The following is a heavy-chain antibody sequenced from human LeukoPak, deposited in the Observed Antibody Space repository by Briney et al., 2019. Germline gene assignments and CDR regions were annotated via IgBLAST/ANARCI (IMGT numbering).Heavy chain of an antibody. V-gene: IGHV3-23*01. J-gene: IGHJ1*01. CDR1: GFTFSSYA. Sequence: GGSLRLSCAASGFTFSSYAMSWVRQAPGKGLEWVSAISGSGGSTYYADSVKGRFTISRDNSKNTLYLQMNSLRAEDTAVYYCARLGLRGHFQHWGQGTLVTVSS. CDR3: ARLGLRGHFQH. D-gene: IGHD1-7*01. CDR2: ISGSGGST.